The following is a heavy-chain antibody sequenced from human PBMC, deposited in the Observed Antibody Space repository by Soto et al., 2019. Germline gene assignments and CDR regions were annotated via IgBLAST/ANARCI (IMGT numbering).Heavy chain of an antibody. V-gene: IGHV4-59*01. J-gene: IGHJ6*02. D-gene: IGHD3-10*01. Sequence: SETLSLTCTVSGGSISSYYWSWIRQPPGKGLEWIGYIYYSGSTNYNPSLKSRVTISVDTSKNQFSLKLSSVTAADTAVYYCARDQNYYGSGSYYYYYYGMDVWGQGTTVTVSS. CDR1: GGSISSYY. CDR3: ARDQNYYGSGSYYYYYYGMDV. CDR2: IYYSGST.